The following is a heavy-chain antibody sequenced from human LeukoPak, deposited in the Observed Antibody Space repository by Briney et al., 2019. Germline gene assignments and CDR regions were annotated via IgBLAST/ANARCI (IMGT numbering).Heavy chain of an antibody. Sequence: PVASVKVSCKASGYTFTSYGISWVRQAPGQGLEWMGWISAYNGNTNYAQKFQGRVTLTSDTSTSTLYMELNSLRSEDTAVYYCARELLSGYSGLPKWFAPWGQGSLVTVSS. CDR1: GYTFTSYG. J-gene: IGHJ5*02. CDR3: ARELLSGYSGLPKWFAP. D-gene: IGHD5-12*01. CDR2: ISAYNGNT. V-gene: IGHV1-18*01.